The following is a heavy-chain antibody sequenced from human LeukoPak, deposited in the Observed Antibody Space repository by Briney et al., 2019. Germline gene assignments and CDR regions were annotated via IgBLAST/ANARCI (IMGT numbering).Heavy chain of an antibody. CDR3: ARGTRRGGASDY. CDR1: GYTFTGYY. J-gene: IGHJ4*02. CDR2: INPNSGGT. Sequence: GASVKVSCKASGYTFTGYYIHWVRQAPGQGLEWVGWINPNSGGTNYSQKFQARVTTTRDTSITTAYMKLSRLRSDDTAVYFCARGTRRGGASDYWGQGTLVTVSS. D-gene: IGHD1-26*01. V-gene: IGHV1-2*02.